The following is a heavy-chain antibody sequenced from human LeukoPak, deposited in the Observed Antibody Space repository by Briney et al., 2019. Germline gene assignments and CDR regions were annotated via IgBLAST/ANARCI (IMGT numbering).Heavy chain of an antibody. D-gene: IGHD6-6*01. CDR2: IYQSGST. CDR1: GYSIRNGYN. CDR3: ARDLTYSSSEPNWFDP. Sequence: SETLSLTCTVSGYSIRNGYNWGWIRLSPGKGLEWLGSIYQSGSTYDNPSLKSRVTLSIDTSKNQFSLKLTSVTAADTAVYYCARDLTYSSSEPNWFDPWGQGTLVTVSS. J-gene: IGHJ5*02. V-gene: IGHV4-38-2*02.